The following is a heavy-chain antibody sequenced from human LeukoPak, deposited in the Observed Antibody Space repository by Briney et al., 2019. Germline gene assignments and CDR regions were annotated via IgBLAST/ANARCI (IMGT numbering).Heavy chain of an antibody. V-gene: IGHV4-39*01. Sequence: PSETLSLTCTVSGGSISSSSYYWGWIRQSSGKGLEWIGSIYYSGSTYYNPSLKSRVTISVDTSKNQFSLKLTSVIAADTAVYTWRKQLPGGCPAELDYWGQGTLFSVS. CDR2: IYYSGST. J-gene: IGHJ4*02. CDR3: RKQLPGGCPAELDY. CDR1: GGSISSSSYY. D-gene: IGHD2-15*01.